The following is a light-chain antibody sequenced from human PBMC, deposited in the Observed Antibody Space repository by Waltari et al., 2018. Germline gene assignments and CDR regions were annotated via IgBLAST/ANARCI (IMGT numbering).Light chain of an antibody. V-gene: IGLV2-8*01. CDR1: RSAVGGYNF. Sequence: QSALTQPPSASGSPGQSVTISCTGTRSAVGGYNFVSWYQQHPGKAPKVMIFEVSKRPSGVPDRFSGSKSGNTASLTVSGLQPEDEADYYCSSYAGNHVVFGGGTKLTVL. J-gene: IGLJ2*01. CDR2: EVS. CDR3: SSYAGNHVV.